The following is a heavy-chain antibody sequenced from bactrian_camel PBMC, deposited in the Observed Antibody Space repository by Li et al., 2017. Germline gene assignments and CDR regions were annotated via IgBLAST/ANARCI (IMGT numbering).Heavy chain of an antibody. CDR3: AARSVGWCPLFEHWLGKRAYTPGGYFTY. J-gene: IGHJ4*01. V-gene: IGHV3S53*01. CDR1: RPQPQDTASLYTFDSA. CDR2: IESDGST. Sequence: HVQLVESGGGSVQAGRSLRLSCEASRPQPQDTASLYTFDSACMGWFRQAPGKEPEGVAGIESDGSTSYADSVKGRFTISQGSAKNILYLQMHSLKPEDTAMYYCAARSVGWCPLFEHWLGKRAYTPGGYFTYWGQGTQVTVS. D-gene: IGHD1*01.